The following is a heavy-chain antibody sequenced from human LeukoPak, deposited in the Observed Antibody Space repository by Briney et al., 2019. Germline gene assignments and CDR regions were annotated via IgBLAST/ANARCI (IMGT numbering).Heavy chain of an antibody. CDR3: ARSPADGYTYGVDDF. CDR2: IYPGNSET. D-gene: IGHD5-24*01. J-gene: IGHJ3*01. V-gene: IGHV5-51*01. CDR1: GYSFNDYW. Sequence: GESLMISCKGSGYSFNDYWIGWVRQLPGKGLEWMGIIYPGNSETRYSPSFQGQVTISAEKSISTAYLQWSSLKASDTAMYFCARSPADGYTYGVDDFWGEGTLVTVSS.